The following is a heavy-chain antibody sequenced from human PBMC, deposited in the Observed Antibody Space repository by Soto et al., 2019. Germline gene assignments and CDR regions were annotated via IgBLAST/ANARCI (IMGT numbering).Heavy chain of an antibody. J-gene: IGHJ4*02. CDR2: ISWNSGSI. V-gene: IGHV3-9*01. CDR1: GFTFDDYG. Sequence: SLRLSCAAYGFTFDDYGMHWVRQAPGKGLEWVSGISWNSGSIVYADSVKGRFTISRDNAKNSLYLQMNSLRSEDTALYYCAKAQPLGSSQKLNPGIDYWGQGTLVTVSS. CDR3: AKAQPLGSSQKLNPGIDY. D-gene: IGHD3-10*01.